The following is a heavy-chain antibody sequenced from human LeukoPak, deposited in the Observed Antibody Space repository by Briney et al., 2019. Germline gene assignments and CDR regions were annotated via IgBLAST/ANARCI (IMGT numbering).Heavy chain of an antibody. CDR3: ARDRDVGY. D-gene: IGHD3-22*01. Sequence: GGSLRLSCAASGFTFTKYWMTWVRQAPGKGLEWVSAVSGSGGSTGYADSVKGRFTISRDNAKNSLYLQMNSLRAEDTAVYYCARDRDVGYWGQGTLVTVSS. J-gene: IGHJ4*02. CDR2: VSGSGGST. CDR1: GFTFTKYW. V-gene: IGHV3-21*01.